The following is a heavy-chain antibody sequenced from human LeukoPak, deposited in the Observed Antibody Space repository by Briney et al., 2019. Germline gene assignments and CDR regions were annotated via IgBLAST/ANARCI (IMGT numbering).Heavy chain of an antibody. CDR2: IYTSGST. CDR3: ARTYRGYCSGGSCYSSIYYYYMDV. V-gene: IGHV4-61*02. Sequence: PSETLSFTCTVSGGSISSDSYYWSWIRQPAGKGLEWIGRIYTSGSTNYNPSLKSRVTISVDTSENQFSLNLSSVTAADTAVFYCARTYRGYCSGGSCYSSIYYYYMDVWGKGTTVTVSS. D-gene: IGHD2-15*01. J-gene: IGHJ6*03. CDR1: GGSISSDSYY.